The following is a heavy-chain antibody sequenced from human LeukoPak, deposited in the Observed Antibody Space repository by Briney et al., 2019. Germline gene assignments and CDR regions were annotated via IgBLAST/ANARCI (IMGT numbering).Heavy chain of an antibody. J-gene: IGHJ4*02. CDR2: ISAYNGNT. V-gene: IGHV1-18*01. D-gene: IGHD3-22*01. Sequence: ASVKVSCRASGYTFTTNKLHWVRQAPGQGLEGMGWISAYNGNTNYARKFRGRVTVTTDISTSTAYMELRSLRSDDAAVYHCARGLYYDTNGYPALQYWGQGALVTVSS. CDR1: GYTFTTNK. CDR3: ARGLYYDTNGYPALQY.